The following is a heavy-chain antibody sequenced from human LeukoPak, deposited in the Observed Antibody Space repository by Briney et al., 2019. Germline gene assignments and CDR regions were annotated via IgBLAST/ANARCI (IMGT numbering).Heavy chain of an antibody. CDR1: GGSFSGYY. J-gene: IGHJ4*02. V-gene: IGHV4-34*01. D-gene: IGHD3-22*01. Sequence: SETLSLTCAVYGGSFSGYYWSWIRQPPGKGLEWIGEVNHSGSTNYNPSLKSRVTISVDTSKNQFSLKLSSVTAADTAVYYCARGDISDYYGSSGYFFDYWGQGTLVTVSS. CDR2: VNHSGST. CDR3: ARGDISDYYGSSGYFFDY.